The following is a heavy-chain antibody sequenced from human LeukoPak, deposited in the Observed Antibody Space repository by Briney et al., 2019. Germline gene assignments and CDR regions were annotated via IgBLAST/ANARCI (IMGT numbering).Heavy chain of an antibody. CDR3: AREDPLTAHFDY. CDR2: IYYSGST. D-gene: IGHD2-21*02. Sequence: PSETLSLTCTVSGGSISSYYWSWLRQPPGKGLEWIGYIYYSGSTNYNPSLKSRVTISVDTSKNQFSLKLSSVTAADTAVYYCAREDPLTAHFDYWGQGTLVTVSS. CDR1: GGSISSYY. J-gene: IGHJ4*02. V-gene: IGHV4-59*01.